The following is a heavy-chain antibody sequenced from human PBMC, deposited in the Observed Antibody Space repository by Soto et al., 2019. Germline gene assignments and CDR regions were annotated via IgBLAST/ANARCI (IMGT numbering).Heavy chain of an antibody. Sequence: QVQLVQSGAEVQKPGSSVKVSCKASGGTFSSYTISWVRQAPGQGLEWMGRIIPILGIANNAQKFQGRVTITADKSTSTAYMELSSLRSEDTSVDYCAMEYCSSTSCYRDYWGQGTLVTVSS. CDR2: IIPILGIA. D-gene: IGHD2-2*02. V-gene: IGHV1-69*02. J-gene: IGHJ4*02. CDR3: AMEYCSSTSCYRDY. CDR1: GGTFSSYT.